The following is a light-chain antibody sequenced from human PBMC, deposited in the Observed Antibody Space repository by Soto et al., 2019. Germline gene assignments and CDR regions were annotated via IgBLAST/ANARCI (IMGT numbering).Light chain of an antibody. Sequence: EIVLTQSPGTLSLSPGERATLSCRASETVSRNFIAWYQQTPGQAPRLLIYGASSRATGIPDRFSGSGSGTDFTLTISRLEPEDFAMYYCQQYADSPRTFGQGTKVEI. CDR1: ETVSRNF. CDR2: GAS. J-gene: IGKJ1*01. V-gene: IGKV3-20*01. CDR3: QQYADSPRT.